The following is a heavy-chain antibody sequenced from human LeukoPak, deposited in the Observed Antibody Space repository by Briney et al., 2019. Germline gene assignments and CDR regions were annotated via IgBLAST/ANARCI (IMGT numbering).Heavy chain of an antibody. D-gene: IGHD3-10*01. J-gene: IGHJ6*02. CDR1: GYSFADYW. CDR2: IYPGDSDT. Sequence: GESLKISCKASGYSFADYWIGWVRQMPGKGLEWMGIIYPGDSDTRYSPSFQGQVTISADKSISTAYLQWSSLEASDTAIYYCARADQLRWFGDPRRPYYYGLDVWGQGTTVTVSS. V-gene: IGHV5-51*01. CDR3: ARADQLRWFGDPRRPYYYGLDV.